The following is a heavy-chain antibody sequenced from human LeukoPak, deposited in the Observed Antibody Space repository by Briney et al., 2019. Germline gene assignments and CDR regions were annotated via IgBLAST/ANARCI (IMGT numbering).Heavy chain of an antibody. D-gene: IGHD3-22*01. Sequence: SQTLSLTCAISGDSVSSNSAAWNWIRQSPSRGLEWLGRTYYRSKWYNDYAVSVKSRITINPDTSKNQFSLQLNSVTPEDTAVYFCARETNPNHDSSGYYYFDYWGQGALVTVSS. J-gene: IGHJ4*02. CDR3: ARETNPNHDSSGYYYFDY. CDR1: GDSVSSNSAA. V-gene: IGHV6-1*01. CDR2: TYYRSKWYN.